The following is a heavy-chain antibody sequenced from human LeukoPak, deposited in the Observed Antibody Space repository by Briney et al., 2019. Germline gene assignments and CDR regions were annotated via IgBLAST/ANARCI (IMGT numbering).Heavy chain of an antibody. J-gene: IGHJ4*02. CDR2: ISGSGGST. Sequence: PGGSLRLSRAASGFTFSSYAMSWVRQAPGKGLEGVSAISGSGGSTYYADSLKGRFTISRDNSKNTLYLQMNSLRAEDTAVYYAAKDGSRVDYYGSGSPGWYFDYWGQGTLVTVSS. CDR3: AKDGSRVDYYGSGSPGWYFDY. CDR1: GFTFSSYA. D-gene: IGHD3-10*01. V-gene: IGHV3-23*01.